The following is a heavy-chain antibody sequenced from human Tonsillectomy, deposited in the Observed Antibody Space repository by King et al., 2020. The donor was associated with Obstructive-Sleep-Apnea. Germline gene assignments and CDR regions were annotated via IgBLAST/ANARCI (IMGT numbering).Heavy chain of an antibody. CDR2: IWYDGSNK. CDR1: GFTFSSYG. V-gene: IGHV3-33*01. D-gene: IGHD3-22*01. CDR3: ARDTYYYDSSGYYFDAFDI. J-gene: IGHJ3*02. Sequence: LVQSGGGVVQPGRSLRLSCAASGFTFSSYGMHWVRQAPGKGLEWVAVIWYDGSNKYYADSVKGRFTISRDNSKNTLYLQMNSLRAEDTAVYYCARDTYYYDSSGYYFDAFDIWGQGTMVTVSS.